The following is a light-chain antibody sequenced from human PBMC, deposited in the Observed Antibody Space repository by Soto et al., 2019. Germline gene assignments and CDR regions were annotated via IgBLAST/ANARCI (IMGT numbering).Light chain of an antibody. V-gene: IGLV2-11*01. Sequence: QSALTQPRSVSGSPGQSVTISCTGTSSDVGGYNFVSWYQHHPGKAPKLMIYDVSKRPSGVPDRFSGSKSGSTASLTISGLQVEDEADYYCCSYAGSYTLVFGGGTKLTVL. CDR3: CSYAGSYTLV. J-gene: IGLJ3*02. CDR2: DVS. CDR1: SSDVGGYNF.